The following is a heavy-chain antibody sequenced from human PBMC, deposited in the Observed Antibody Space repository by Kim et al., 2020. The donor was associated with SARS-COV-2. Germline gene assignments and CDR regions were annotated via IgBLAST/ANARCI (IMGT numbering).Heavy chain of an antibody. V-gene: IGHV6-1*01. J-gene: IGHJ4*02. CDR1: GESVSSNSAT. CDR3: VRTAAGRGGFDY. D-gene: IGHD6-13*01. CDR2: TYYRSKWSN. Sequence: SQTLSLTCAISGESVSSNSATWNWIRQSPSRGLEWLGRTYYRSKWSNDYAVSVKSRIIINPDTSKNQFSLQLNSVTPEDTAVYYCVRTAAGRGGFDYWDQGTLVTVSS.